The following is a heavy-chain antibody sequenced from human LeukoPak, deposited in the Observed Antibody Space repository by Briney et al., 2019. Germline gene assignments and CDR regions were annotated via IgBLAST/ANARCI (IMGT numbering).Heavy chain of an antibody. CDR3: AKSHYYGSGSCSH. D-gene: IGHD3-10*01. Sequence: GGSLRLSCAASGFSFSSYAMNWVRQAPGKGLESVSTITGSGGSTYDADSVKGRFTISRDNSKNTLYLQMNSLRAEDTALYYCAKSHYYGSGSCSHWGQGSLVTVSS. CDR1: GFSFSSYA. CDR2: ITGSGGST. J-gene: IGHJ4*02. V-gene: IGHV3-23*01.